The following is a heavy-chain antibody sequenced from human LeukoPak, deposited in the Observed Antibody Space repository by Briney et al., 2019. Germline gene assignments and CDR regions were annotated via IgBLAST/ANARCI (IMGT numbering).Heavy chain of an antibody. J-gene: IGHJ6*02. CDR3: AKEKLTAPYYGMDV. V-gene: IGHV3-23*01. Sequence: GGSLRLSCGASGFTFSSHAMTWVRQAPGKGLEWVSAISIGGDTTYYADSVKGRFTISRDNSKNTLYLQMNSLRAEDTAVYYCAKEKLTAPYYGMDVWGQGTTVTVSS. CDR2: ISIGGDTT. CDR1: GFTFSSHA. D-gene: IGHD5-24*01.